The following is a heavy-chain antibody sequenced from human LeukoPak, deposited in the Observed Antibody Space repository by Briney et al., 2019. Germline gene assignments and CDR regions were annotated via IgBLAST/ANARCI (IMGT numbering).Heavy chain of an antibody. CDR2: IYYSGTT. V-gene: IGHV4-59*02. CDR3: ARDGVAGRGYHFDY. J-gene: IGHJ4*02. CDR1: GGSVNNYY. D-gene: IGHD6-19*01. Sequence: SETLSLTCTVSGGSVNNYYWGWIRQPPGRGLEWIGYIYYSGTTKYNPSLKSRVSMSLDTSKNQFSLKLSSMTATDTAVYYCARDGVAGRGYHFDYWGQGNLVTVSS.